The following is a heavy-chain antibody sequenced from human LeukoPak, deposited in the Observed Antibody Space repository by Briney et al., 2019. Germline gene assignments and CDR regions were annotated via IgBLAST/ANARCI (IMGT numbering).Heavy chain of an antibody. CDR1: GFAFSTYG. D-gene: IGHD7-27*01. V-gene: IGHV3-23*01. Sequence: GGSLRLSCAASGFAFSTYGMSWVRQAPGKGPEWVSAISGSGAGTYYADSMKGRFTISRDSSKNTLYLQINSLRAEDTALYYCAKDLSWGLDYWGLGTLVTVSS. CDR2: ISGSGAGT. J-gene: IGHJ4*02. CDR3: AKDLSWGLDY.